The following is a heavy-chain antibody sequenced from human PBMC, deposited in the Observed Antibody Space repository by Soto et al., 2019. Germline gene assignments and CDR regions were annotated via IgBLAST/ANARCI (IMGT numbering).Heavy chain of an antibody. J-gene: IGHJ4*02. V-gene: IGHV1-69*01. D-gene: IGHD5-12*01. Sequence: QVQLVQSGAEVKRPGSSVKVSCKASGGTFNNYALSCVRQAPGQGLEWVGGIIPIFNSANYAQKFQGRVTITADDSTSTAYMELRSLRPDDTAVYYCAREVTVASYSFDFWGQGTLVTVSS. CDR1: GGTFNNYA. CDR3: AREVTVASYSFDF. CDR2: IIPIFNSA.